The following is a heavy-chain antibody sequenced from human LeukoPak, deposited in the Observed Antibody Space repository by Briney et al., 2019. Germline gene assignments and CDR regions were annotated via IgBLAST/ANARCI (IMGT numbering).Heavy chain of an antibody. D-gene: IGHD2-8*01. CDR3: ARDRCTHGVCYNFDY. CDR1: GFGLSSYW. V-gene: IGHV3-33*08. Sequence: GGSLRLSCAASGFGLSSYWMTWVRQAPGKGLEWVALIWEDERNTYYADSVKGRFTISRDNSKNTQYLQMNGLRLEDTAVYYCARDRCTHGVCYNFDYWGQGTLVAVSS. J-gene: IGHJ4*02. CDR2: IWEDERNT.